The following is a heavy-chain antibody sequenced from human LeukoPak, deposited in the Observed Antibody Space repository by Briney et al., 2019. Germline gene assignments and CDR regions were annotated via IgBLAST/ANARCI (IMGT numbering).Heavy chain of an antibody. CDR3: AKDYRPYYYDSSGYYYAEYFQH. D-gene: IGHD3-22*01. J-gene: IGHJ1*01. Sequence: GGSLRLSCAASGFTFSSYSMNWVRQAPGKGLEWVSSISSSSYIYYADSVKGRFTISRDNAKNSLYLQMNSLRAEDTAVYYCAKDYRPYYYDSSGYYYAEYFQHWGQGTLVTVSS. CDR1: GFTFSSYS. CDR2: ISSSSYI. V-gene: IGHV3-21*04.